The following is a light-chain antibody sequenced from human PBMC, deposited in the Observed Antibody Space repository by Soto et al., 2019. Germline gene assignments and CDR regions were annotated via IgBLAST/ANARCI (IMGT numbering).Light chain of an antibody. Sequence: ELVLTQSPGTLSFSPGERATLSCRASQSIISASLAWYQQKPGQAPRLLISGASSRATGIPYRFSGSGSGTYFPLTVSRLEPEDFAVFYCQQYGSSPPTFGQGTKVEIK. CDR3: QQYGSSPPT. V-gene: IGKV3-20*01. CDR1: QSIISAS. CDR2: GAS. J-gene: IGKJ2*01.